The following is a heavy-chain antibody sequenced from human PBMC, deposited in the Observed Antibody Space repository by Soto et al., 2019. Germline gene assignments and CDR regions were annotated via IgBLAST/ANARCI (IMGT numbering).Heavy chain of an antibody. V-gene: IGHV3-7*01. J-gene: IGHJ4*02. D-gene: IGHD6-25*01. CDR1: GFTFNTYW. CDR2: INKDGNKQ. CDR3: ATRAGAPAD. Sequence: EVQLVESGGGLVQPGGSLRLSCVVSGFTFNTYWMTWNRQAPGKGLEWVANINKDGNKQNYVDSVRGRFTFSRDNAKTSLYLQMNSPRVEDTAVYYCATRAGAPADWGQGTLVTVSS.